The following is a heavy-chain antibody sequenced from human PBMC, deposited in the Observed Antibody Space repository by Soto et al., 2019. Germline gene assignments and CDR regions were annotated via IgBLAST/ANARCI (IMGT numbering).Heavy chain of an antibody. V-gene: IGHV1-18*01. CDR1: GYTFHSFG. CDR3: VRLRNSGYHTHFSFGMDV. J-gene: IGHJ6*02. Sequence: QAHLEQSGVEVKKPGASVKVTCKASGYTFHSFGISWVRQAPGQGLEWMGWISTYNDNTNYAQKFRGRVTMATDISTSTASMELRSLRPDDTAVYYCVRLRNSGYHTHFSFGMDVWGQGTTVIVSS. D-gene: IGHD5-12*01. CDR2: ISTYNDNT.